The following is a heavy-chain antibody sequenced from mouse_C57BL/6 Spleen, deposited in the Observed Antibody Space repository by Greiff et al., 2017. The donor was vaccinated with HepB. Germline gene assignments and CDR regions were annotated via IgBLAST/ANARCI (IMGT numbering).Heavy chain of an antibody. CDR1: GFTFSDYY. CDR3: ARLYDGYYVGYFDV. D-gene: IGHD2-3*01. Sequence: EVHLVESEGGLVQPGSSMKLSCTASGFTFSDYYMAWVRQVPEKGLEWVANINYDGSSTYYLDSLKSRFIISRDNAKNILYLQMSSLKSEDTATYYCARLYDGYYVGYFDVWGTGTTVTVSS. V-gene: IGHV5-16*01. J-gene: IGHJ1*03. CDR2: INYDGSST.